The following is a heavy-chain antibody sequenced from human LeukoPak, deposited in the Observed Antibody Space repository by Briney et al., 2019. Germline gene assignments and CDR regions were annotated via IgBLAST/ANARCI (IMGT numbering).Heavy chain of an antibody. J-gene: IGHJ5*02. V-gene: IGHV1-24*01. Sequence: ASVKVSCKVSGYTLTELSMHWVRQAPGKGPEWMGGFDPEDGETIYAQKFQGRVTMTEDTSTDTAYMELSSLRSEDTAVYYCATKPYYDSSGYYPPRDNWSDPWGQGTLVTVSS. CDR3: ATKPYYDSSGYYPPRDNWSDP. CDR1: GYTLTELS. CDR2: FDPEDGET. D-gene: IGHD3-22*01.